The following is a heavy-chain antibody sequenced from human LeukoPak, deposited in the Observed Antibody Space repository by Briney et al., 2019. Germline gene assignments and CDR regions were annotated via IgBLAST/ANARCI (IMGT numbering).Heavy chain of an antibody. Sequence: GGSLRLSCAASGFTFSDFTMHWVRQAPGKGLEWVANIKQDGSEKYYVDSVKGRFTISRDNAKNSLYLQMNSLRAEDTAVYYCARNYYYYMDVWGKGTTVTISS. CDR2: IKQDGSEK. CDR1: GFTFSDFT. V-gene: IGHV3-7*01. J-gene: IGHJ6*03. CDR3: ARNYYYYMDV.